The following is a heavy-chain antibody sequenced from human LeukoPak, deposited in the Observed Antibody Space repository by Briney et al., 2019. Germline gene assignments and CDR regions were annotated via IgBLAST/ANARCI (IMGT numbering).Heavy chain of an antibody. CDR3: ARGLTGTMVRFSNYFYMDV. D-gene: IGHD1-1*01. V-gene: IGHV4-34*01. J-gene: IGHJ6*03. Sequence: EASETLSLTCGVHGVSFSVYYWTWIRQAPGEGLELIVEINYLGTTPYNPSLESRVTLSVDTSKNQFSMRLRSVTAAETAVYYCARGLTGTMVRFSNYFYMDVWGNGTTVSVSS. CDR2: INYLGTT. CDR1: GVSFSVYY.